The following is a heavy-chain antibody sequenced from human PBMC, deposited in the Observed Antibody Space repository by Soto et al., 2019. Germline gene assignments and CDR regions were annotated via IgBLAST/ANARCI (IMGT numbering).Heavy chain of an antibody. Sequence: PSETLSLTCAVYGGSFSGYYWSWIRQPPGKGLEWIGEINHSGSTNYNPSLKSRVTISVDTSKNQFSLKLSSVTAADTAVYHCARGPLRFLEWLQKYYFDYWGQGTLVTVSS. V-gene: IGHV4-34*01. CDR3: ARGPLRFLEWLQKYYFDY. J-gene: IGHJ4*02. CDR1: GGSFSGYY. CDR2: INHSGST. D-gene: IGHD3-3*01.